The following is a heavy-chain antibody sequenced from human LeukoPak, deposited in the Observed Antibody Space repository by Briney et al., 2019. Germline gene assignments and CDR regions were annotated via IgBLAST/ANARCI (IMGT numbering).Heavy chain of an antibody. Sequence: GESLRLSCEATGFTFSSYSVNWVRQGPGKSLEWVASISGNGRDIYYADLLKGRVTISRDNAENTLYLHMNSLRAEDTAVYYCARDYYEFFHWGQGTLVTVSS. D-gene: IGHD3/OR15-3a*01. CDR1: GFTFSSYS. V-gene: IGHV3-21*01. J-gene: IGHJ4*02. CDR2: ISGNGRDI. CDR3: ARDYYEFFH.